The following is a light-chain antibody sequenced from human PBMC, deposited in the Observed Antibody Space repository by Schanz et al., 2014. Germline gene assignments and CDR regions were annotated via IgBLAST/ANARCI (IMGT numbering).Light chain of an antibody. CDR2: EVS. J-gene: IGLJ3*02. CDR3: NSFTSSSTWV. V-gene: IGLV2-8*01. CDR1: SSDVGGYNY. Sequence: QSALTQPPSASGSPGQSVTISCTGTSSDVGGYNYVSWYQQHPGKAPKLMISEVSKRPSGVPDRFSGSKSGNTASLTVSGLQAEDEADYYCNSFTSSSTWVFGGGTKVTVL.